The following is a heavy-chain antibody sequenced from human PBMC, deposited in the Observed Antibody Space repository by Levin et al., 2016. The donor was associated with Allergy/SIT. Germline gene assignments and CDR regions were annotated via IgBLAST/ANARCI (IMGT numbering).Heavy chain of an antibody. CDR3: ARELAGRGLDY. V-gene: IGHV4-39*01. J-gene: IGHJ4*02. CDR2: IYYSGTT. Sequence: SETLSLTCTVSAGYITSSTYYWGWIRQPPGKGLEWIGTIYYSGTTYYNPSLKSRVTISVDTSKNQFSLRLTSVTAADTAVYYCARELAGRGLDYWGQGTLVTVSS. D-gene: IGHD3-10*01. CDR1: AGYITSSTYY.